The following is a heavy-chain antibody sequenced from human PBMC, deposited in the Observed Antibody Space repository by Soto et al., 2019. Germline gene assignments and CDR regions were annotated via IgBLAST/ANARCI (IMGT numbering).Heavy chain of an antibody. CDR1: GDSVSSNTAA. CDR2: TYYRSNWRH. Sequence: SQTLSLTFAISGDSVSSNTAAWNWIRSSPSRGLEWLGRTYYRSNWRHDYAVSVKSRITVNPDTSKNHFSLQLNSVTPDDTAVYYCARGVAGSGFDLWGPGTLLTVST. J-gene: IGHJ4*02. V-gene: IGHV6-1*01. D-gene: IGHD6-19*01. CDR3: ARGVAGSGFDL.